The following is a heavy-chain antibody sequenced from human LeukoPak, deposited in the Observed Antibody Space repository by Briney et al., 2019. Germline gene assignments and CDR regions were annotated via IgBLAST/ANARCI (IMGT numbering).Heavy chain of an antibody. CDR3: ARRVLMDV. V-gene: IGHV4-38-2*02. J-gene: IGHJ6*03. Sequence: SETLSLACTVSNYSISSGYYWGWIRQPPGKGLEWIGTIYHSGSTYYNPSLKSRVNISVDTSKNQFSLKLSSVTAADTAVYYCARRVLMDVWGKGTTVTVSS. CDR2: IYHSGST. CDR1: NYSISSGYY.